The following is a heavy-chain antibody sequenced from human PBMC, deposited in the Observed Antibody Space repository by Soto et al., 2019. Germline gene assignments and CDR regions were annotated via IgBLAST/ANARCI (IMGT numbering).Heavy chain of an antibody. CDR3: ARDQKAFYDFWSGYSQTDDYHGLDV. CDR2: INPNSGGT. Sequence: GASVKVSCKASGYTFTGYYIHWVRQAPAHGLEWMGWINPNSGGTNYAQKFQDWVTMTRATSVSTVYMEVRRLTSDDTAVYYCARDQKAFYDFWSGYSQTDDYHGLDVWGRGTTVTVSS. CDR1: GYTFTGYY. V-gene: IGHV1-2*04. J-gene: IGHJ6*02. D-gene: IGHD3-3*01.